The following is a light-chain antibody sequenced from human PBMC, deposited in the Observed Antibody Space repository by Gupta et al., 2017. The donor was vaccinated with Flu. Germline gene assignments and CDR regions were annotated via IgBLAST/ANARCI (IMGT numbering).Light chain of an antibody. CDR2: AAS. CDR3: QQSNRTPCT. CDR1: HGVSSF. V-gene: IGKV1-39*01. J-gene: IGKJ1*01. Sequence: PSFLSPSVGYSGTSPCLVSHGVSSFLNWFQQKPGQAPKLLIYAASSLDCGVPDRFSGSGSGTDFTLRISSLHPEDVASYYCQQSNRTPCTFGQGTKVEIK.